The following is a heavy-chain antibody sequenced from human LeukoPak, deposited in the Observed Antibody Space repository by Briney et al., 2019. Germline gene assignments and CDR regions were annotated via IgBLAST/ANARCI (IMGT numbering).Heavy chain of an antibody. Sequence: SETLSLTCTVSGGSISSSTYYWGWIRQPPGKGLEWIGNIYYSGSTYSNPSLKSRVTISVDTSKNQFSLKLNSVTAADTAVYYCARGQYGSGSTHFDYWGQGTLVTVSS. CDR1: GGSISSSTYY. D-gene: IGHD3-10*01. J-gene: IGHJ4*02. CDR2: IYYSGST. CDR3: ARGQYGSGSTHFDY. V-gene: IGHV4-39*07.